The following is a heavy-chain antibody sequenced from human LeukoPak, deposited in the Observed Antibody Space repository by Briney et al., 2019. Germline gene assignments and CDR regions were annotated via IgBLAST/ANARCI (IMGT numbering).Heavy chain of an antibody. Sequence: GESLKISSQASGNSNTTPLLWWVRQMPGKGLEWMGITYPGDSDTRYSPSFQGQVTTSADKSISTAYLQWSSLKASDTAMYHCARQRSTYFGCGHLRIVVTGSS. CDR2: TYPGDSDT. V-gene: IGHV5-51*01. CDR3: ARQRSTYFGC. CDR1: GNSNTTPL. J-gene: IGHJ4*01.